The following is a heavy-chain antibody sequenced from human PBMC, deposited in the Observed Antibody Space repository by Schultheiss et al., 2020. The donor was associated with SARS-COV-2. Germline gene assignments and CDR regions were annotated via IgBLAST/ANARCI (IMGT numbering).Heavy chain of an antibody. J-gene: IGHJ4*02. V-gene: IGHV3-23*01. CDR3: AKDWPRITMIVVANDY. Sequence: GESLKISCAASGYTFSSHAMSWVRQAPGKGLEWVSAISGSGGSTYYADSVKGRFTISRDNSKNTLYLQMNSLRAEDTAVYYCAKDWPRITMIVVANDYWGQGTLVTVSS. CDR2: ISGSGGST. CDR1: GYTFSSHA. D-gene: IGHD3-22*01.